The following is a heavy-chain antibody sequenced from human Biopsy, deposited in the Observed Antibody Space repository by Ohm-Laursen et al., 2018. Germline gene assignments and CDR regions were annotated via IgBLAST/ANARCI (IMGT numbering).Heavy chain of an antibody. CDR2: ISHTGYT. CDR3: ARGSNEYGGLYFPH. D-gene: IGHD4-23*01. CDR1: GGSFTGHY. J-gene: IGHJ1*01. V-gene: IGHV4-59*11. Sequence: TLSLTCIVSGGSFTGHYWTWIRQPPGKGLEWIGHISHTGYTSYKSSLKSRVTISLDTPRKHFSLRLTSLAAADTAVYYCARGSNEYGGLYFPHWGQGTLVTVSS.